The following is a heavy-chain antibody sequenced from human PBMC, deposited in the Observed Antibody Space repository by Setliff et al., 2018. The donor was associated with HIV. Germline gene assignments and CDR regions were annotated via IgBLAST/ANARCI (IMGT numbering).Heavy chain of an antibody. J-gene: IGHJ4*02. CDR1: GGSFSGYY. D-gene: IGHD6-13*01. CDR3: ARRDRVSQQ. Sequence: SETLSLTCAVYGGSFSGYYWGWIRQPPGKGLEWIGEINHSGSTNYNPSLKSRVTISVDTSKNQFSLKLSSVTAADTAVYYCARRDRVSQQWGQGTLVTVSS. V-gene: IGHV4-34*01. CDR2: INHSGST.